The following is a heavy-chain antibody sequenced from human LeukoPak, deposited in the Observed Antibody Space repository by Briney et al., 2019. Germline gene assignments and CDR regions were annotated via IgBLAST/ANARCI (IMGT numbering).Heavy chain of an antibody. D-gene: IGHD2-21*01. Sequence: SETLSLTCTVSGGSISSYYWSWIRQPAGKGLEWIGRIYTSGSTNYNPSLKSRVTMSVDTSKNQFSLKLSSVTAADTAVYYCARVTYCGGDCYSNAFDIWGQGTMVTVSS. V-gene: IGHV4-4*07. CDR2: IYTSGST. CDR3: ARVTYCGGDCYSNAFDI. CDR1: GGSISSYY. J-gene: IGHJ3*02.